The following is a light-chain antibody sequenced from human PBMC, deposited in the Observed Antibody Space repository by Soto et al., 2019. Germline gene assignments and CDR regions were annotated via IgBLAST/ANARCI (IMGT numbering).Light chain of an antibody. V-gene: IGKV1-5*01. CDR3: QQYNSYSSFT. Sequence: DLQMTQSPSTLSASVGDRVTITCRASQSISSWLAWYQQKPGKAPKVLIYDASSLESGVPSRFSGSGCGTEFTLTISSLQPDDFATYYCQQYNSYSSFTFGQGTKLEIK. J-gene: IGKJ2*01. CDR2: DAS. CDR1: QSISSW.